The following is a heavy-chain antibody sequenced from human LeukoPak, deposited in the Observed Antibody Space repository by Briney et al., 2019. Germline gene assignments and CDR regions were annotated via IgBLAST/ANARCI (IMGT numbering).Heavy chain of an antibody. CDR3: ARDPRYCSGGSCYGRVYGMDV. J-gene: IGHJ6*02. CDR2: ISEDGINK. V-gene: IGHV3-30*03. D-gene: IGHD2-15*01. Sequence: QPGGSLRLSCAASGFTFSNYGMHCVRQAPGKGLEWVAGISEDGINKYYADSVKGRFTISRDNSKNTLYLQMNSLRAEDTAVYYCARDPRYCSGGSCYGRVYGMDVWGQGTTVTVSS. CDR1: GFTFSNYG.